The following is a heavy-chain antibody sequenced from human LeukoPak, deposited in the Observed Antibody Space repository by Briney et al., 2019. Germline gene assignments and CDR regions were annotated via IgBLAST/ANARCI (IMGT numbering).Heavy chain of an antibody. CDR1: GGTFSSYA. J-gene: IGHJ4*02. CDR3: ARGYYSSGSEFDY. Sequence: AASVKVSCKASGGTFSSYAISWVRQAPGQGLEWMGWIIPIFGTANYAQKFQGRVTITTDESTSTAYMELSSLRSEDTAVYYCARGYYSSGSEFDYWGQGTLVTVSS. CDR2: IIPIFGTA. D-gene: IGHD6-19*01. V-gene: IGHV1-69*05.